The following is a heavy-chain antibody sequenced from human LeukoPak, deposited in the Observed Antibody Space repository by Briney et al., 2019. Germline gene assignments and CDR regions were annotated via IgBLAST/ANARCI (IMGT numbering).Heavy chain of an antibody. CDR3: AREGGYTAMAEEGWFDP. Sequence: ASVKVSCKASGYTFTSYGISWERQAPGQGLEWMGWISAYNGNTNYAQKLQGRVTMTTDTSTSTAYMELRSLRSDDTAVYYCAREGGYTAMAEEGWFDPWGQGTLVTVSS. CDR1: GYTFTSYG. V-gene: IGHV1-18*04. J-gene: IGHJ5*02. D-gene: IGHD5-18*01. CDR2: ISAYNGNT.